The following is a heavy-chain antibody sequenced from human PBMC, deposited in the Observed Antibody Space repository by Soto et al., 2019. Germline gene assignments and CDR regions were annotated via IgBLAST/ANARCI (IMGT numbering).Heavy chain of an antibody. Sequence: QITLKESGPTLVRPTQTLTLTCTFSGFSLSTAGVAVGWIRQPPGGALEWLALISWNDDKRFSPSLKTRLTSSRDTSKNPVVLSLTNMDPGDTATYFCAHSDGGYEIIYFDFWGQGSPVTVSS. CDR3: AHSDGGYEIIYFDF. CDR1: GFSLSTAGVA. J-gene: IGHJ4*02. D-gene: IGHD5-12*01. CDR2: ISWNDDK. V-gene: IGHV2-5*01.